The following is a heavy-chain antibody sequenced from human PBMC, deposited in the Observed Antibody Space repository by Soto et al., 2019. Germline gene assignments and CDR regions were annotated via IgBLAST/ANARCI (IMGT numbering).Heavy chain of an antibody. CDR3: AKDLSSLGWLPLGAPFDS. D-gene: IGHD3-22*01. Sequence: GGSLRLSFAASGFTFSNYAMNWIRQAPVKGLEWLSSISANGRNAYYADSVKGRFTISRDRSKNTLYLQFDSLRVEDTAIYFCAKDLSSLGWLPLGAPFDSSGQRTLVAL. J-gene: IGHJ4*02. V-gene: IGHV3-23*01. CDR2: ISANGRNA. CDR1: GFTFSNYA.